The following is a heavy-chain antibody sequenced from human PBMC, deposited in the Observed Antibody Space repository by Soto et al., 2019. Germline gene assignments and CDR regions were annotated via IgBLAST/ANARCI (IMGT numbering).Heavy chain of an antibody. CDR3: ARDYIDSSTLTDYGMDV. CDR2: ISSSGSTI. J-gene: IGHJ6*02. CDR1: GFTFSSYE. D-gene: IGHD6-13*01. Sequence: GGALRLSCAASGFTFSSYEMNWVRQAPGKGLEWVSYISSSGSTIYYADSMKGQFTISRDNAKNSLYLQMNSLRAEDTAVYYCARDYIDSSTLTDYGMDVWGQGTTVTVSS. V-gene: IGHV3-48*03.